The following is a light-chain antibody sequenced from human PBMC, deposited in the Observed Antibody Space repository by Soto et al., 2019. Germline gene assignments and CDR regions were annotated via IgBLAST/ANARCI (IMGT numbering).Light chain of an antibody. CDR3: HQYNNWPPNT. J-gene: IGKJ5*01. Sequence: DRVMTQSPATLSASPGESTTLSCRASESVNHNLAWYQQKPGQPPRLLIYGASSRAPGVPARFSGSGTGTEFTLTISSLQSEDFAVYYCHQYNNWPPNTFGQWTRLEMK. CDR2: GAS. CDR1: ESVNHN. V-gene: IGKV3-15*01.